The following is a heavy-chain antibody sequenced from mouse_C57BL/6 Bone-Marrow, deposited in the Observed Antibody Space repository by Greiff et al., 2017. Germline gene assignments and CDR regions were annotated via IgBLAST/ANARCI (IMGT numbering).Heavy chain of an antibody. Sequence: EVKVVESGGGLVQPGGSMKLSCVASGFTFSNYWMNWVRQSPEKGLEWVAQLRLKSDNYATHYAESVKGRFTISRDDSKSSVYLQMNNLRAEDTGIYYCTGLYGDDDYYAMDYWGQGTSVTVSS. J-gene: IGHJ4*01. CDR2: LRLKSDNYAT. D-gene: IGHD2-2*01. CDR1: GFTFSNYW. V-gene: IGHV6-3*01. CDR3: TGLYGDDDYYAMDY.